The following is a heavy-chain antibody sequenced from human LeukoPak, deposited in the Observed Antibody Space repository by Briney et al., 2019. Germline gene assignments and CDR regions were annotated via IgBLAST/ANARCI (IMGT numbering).Heavy chain of an antibody. D-gene: IGHD3-22*01. V-gene: IGHV4-59*01. CDR2: IYYSGGT. CDR3: AKVQHDSSGSNWFDP. Sequence: SETLSLTCTVSGGSISSYYWSWIRQPPGKGLEWIGYIYYSGGTNYNPSLKSRVTISVDTSKNQFSLKLSSVTAADTAVYYCAKVQHDSSGSNWFDPWGQGTLVTVSS. J-gene: IGHJ5*02. CDR1: GGSISSYY.